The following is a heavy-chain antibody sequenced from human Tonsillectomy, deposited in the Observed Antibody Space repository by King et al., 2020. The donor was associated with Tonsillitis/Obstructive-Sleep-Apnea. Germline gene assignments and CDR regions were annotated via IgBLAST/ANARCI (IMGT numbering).Heavy chain of an antibody. Sequence: VQLQESGPGLVKPSETLSLTCTVSGGSISSYYWSWIRQPPGKGLEWIGYIYYSGSTNYNPSLKSRVTISVDTSKNQFSLKLSSVTAADTAVYYWARDYGWGSVLDYWGQGTLVTVSS. CDR1: GGSISSYY. V-gene: IGHV4-59*01. CDR2: IYYSGST. D-gene: IGHD3-16*01. CDR3: ARDYGWGSVLDY. J-gene: IGHJ4*02.